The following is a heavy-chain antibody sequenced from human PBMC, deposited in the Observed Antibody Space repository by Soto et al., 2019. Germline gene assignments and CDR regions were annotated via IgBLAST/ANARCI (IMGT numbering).Heavy chain of an antibody. V-gene: IGHV4-34*01. CDR1: GGSFSGYY. D-gene: IGHD3-3*01. CDR3: ARENYDFWSGYYLDY. J-gene: IGHJ4*02. CDR2: INHSGST. Sequence: SETLSLTCAVYGGSFSGYYWSWIRQPPGKGLEWIGEINHSGSTNYNPSLKSRVTISVDTSKNQFSLKLSSVTAADTAVYYCARENYDFWSGYYLDYWGQGTLVTVSS.